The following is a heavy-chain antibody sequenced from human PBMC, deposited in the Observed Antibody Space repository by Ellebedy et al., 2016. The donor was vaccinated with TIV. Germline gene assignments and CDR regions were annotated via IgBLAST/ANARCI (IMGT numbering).Heavy chain of an antibody. Sequence: GESLKISCAASGFTFSSNWMSWVRQTPGKGLEWVAYIKQDGSEKYYVDSVKGRFTISRDNAKNSLYLQMNSLRAEDTARYYCARATGGAYYHCMDVWGQGTTVTVSS. J-gene: IGHJ6*02. CDR1: GFTFSSNW. D-gene: IGHD1-14*01. CDR2: IKQDGSEK. CDR3: ARATGGAYYHCMDV. V-gene: IGHV3-7*01.